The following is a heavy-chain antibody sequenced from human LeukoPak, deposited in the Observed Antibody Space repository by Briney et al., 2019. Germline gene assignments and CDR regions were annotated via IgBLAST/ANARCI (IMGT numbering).Heavy chain of an antibody. CDR2: ISSSDSTI. J-gene: IGHJ4*02. Sequence: PGGSLRLSCAASGFTFTSSAMSWVRQAPGKGLEWVSYISSSDSTIYYADSVKGRFTISRDNVKESLYLQMNSLRAEDTAVYYCARLSRYCGGDCQNGAFDYWGQGTVVTVSS. CDR1: GFTFTSSA. V-gene: IGHV3-48*04. D-gene: IGHD2-21*02. CDR3: ARLSRYCGGDCQNGAFDY.